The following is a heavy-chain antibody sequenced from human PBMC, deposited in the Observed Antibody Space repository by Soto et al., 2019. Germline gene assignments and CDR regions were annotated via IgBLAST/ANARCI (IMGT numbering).Heavy chain of an antibody. CDR2: IYKSATT. CDR3: ARGRYCLTGRCFSNWFDS. CDR1: GDSISNLDYF. J-gene: IGHJ5*01. Sequence: QVQLLESGPGLVKPSQTLSLTCSVSGDSISNLDYFWAWIRQPPGQALEYIGYIYKSATTYYNPSFESRVAISVDTSKSQFSLNVTSVTAADTAVYFCARGRYCLTGRCFSNWFDSWGQGALVTVSS. V-gene: IGHV4-30-4*01. D-gene: IGHD7-27*01.